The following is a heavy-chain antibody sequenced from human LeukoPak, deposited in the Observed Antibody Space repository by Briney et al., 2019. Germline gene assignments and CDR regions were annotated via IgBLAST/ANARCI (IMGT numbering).Heavy chain of an antibody. Sequence: SETLSLTCAVYGGSFSGYYWSWIRQPPGKGLEWIGEINHSGSTNYNPSLKSRVTISVDTSKNQFSLKLSSVTAADTAVYYCATGLLYYDFWSGYYPHPHHFDYWGQGTLVTVSS. V-gene: IGHV4-34*01. D-gene: IGHD3-3*01. CDR2: INHSGST. CDR1: GGSFSGYY. J-gene: IGHJ4*02. CDR3: ATGLLYYDFWSGYYPHPHHFDY.